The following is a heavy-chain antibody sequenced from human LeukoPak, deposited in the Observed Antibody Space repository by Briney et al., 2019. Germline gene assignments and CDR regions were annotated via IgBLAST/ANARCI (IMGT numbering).Heavy chain of an antibody. Sequence: PGGSLRLSCAAYGFTVSVNSLSWVRQAPGKGLEWVSVIESGSSVSYADSVKGRFTISRDNSKNTVFLQMNSLRPEDTSIYYCTRGRPREDTWFDPWGQGTLVTVSS. CDR2: IESGSSV. V-gene: IGHV3-66*02. CDR3: TRGRPREDTWFDP. D-gene: IGHD1-26*01. CDR1: GFTVSVNS. J-gene: IGHJ5*02.